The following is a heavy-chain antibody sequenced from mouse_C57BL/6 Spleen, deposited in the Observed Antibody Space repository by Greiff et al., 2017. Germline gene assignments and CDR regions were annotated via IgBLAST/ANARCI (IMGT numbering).Heavy chain of an antibody. D-gene: IGHD4-1*01. Sequence: EVKLQESGEGLVKPGGSLKLSCAASGFTFSSYAMSWVRQTPEKRLEWVAYISSGGDYIYYADTVKGRFTISRDNARNTLYLQMSSLKSEDTAMYYCTREGASNWDYWGQGTTLTVSS. CDR2: ISSGGDYI. J-gene: IGHJ2*01. V-gene: IGHV5-9-1*02. CDR3: TREGASNWDY. CDR1: GFTFSSYA.